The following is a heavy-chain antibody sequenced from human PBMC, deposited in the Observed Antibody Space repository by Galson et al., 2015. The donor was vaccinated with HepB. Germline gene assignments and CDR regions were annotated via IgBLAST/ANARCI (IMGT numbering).Heavy chain of an antibody. V-gene: IGHV3-11*01. J-gene: IGHJ4*02. CDR2: ISGSGDIK. CDR3: LIGHYFDN. CDR1: GLSGLSFSDYY. D-gene: IGHD2-8*01. Sequence: SLRLSCAASGLSGLSFSDYYVSWIRQAPGKGLEWLSYISGSGDIKYYVDSVKGRFTISRDNAKNSLYLQMNNLRVEDTAVYYCLIGHYFDNWGQGTLVTVSS.